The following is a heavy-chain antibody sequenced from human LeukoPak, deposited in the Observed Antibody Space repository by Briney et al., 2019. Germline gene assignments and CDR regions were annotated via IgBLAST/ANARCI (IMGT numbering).Heavy chain of an antibody. CDR1: GFTFSNYA. D-gene: IGHD5-12*01. CDR3: AKDKKVATIRGYFDY. V-gene: IGHV3-23*01. J-gene: IGHJ4*02. CDR2: ISADGGIT. Sequence: GGSLRLSCAVSGFTFSNYAMSWVRQAPGKGLEWVSTISADGGITYYADSVKGRFTISRDNSKSTLYLQMNSLRAEDTAVYYCAKDKKVATIRGYFDYWGQGTLVTVSS.